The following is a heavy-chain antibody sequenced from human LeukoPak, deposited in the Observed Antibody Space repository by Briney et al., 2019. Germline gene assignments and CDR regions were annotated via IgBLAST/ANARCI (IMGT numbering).Heavy chain of an antibody. D-gene: IGHD1-26*01. V-gene: IGHV3-30*02. J-gene: IGHJ4*02. CDR1: GFTLSRYA. CDR2: IQFDGDNK. Sequence: GGSLRLSCVASGFTLSRYAMRWVRQAPGKGLEWVAFIQFDGDNKYYADSVKGRFTISRDNSKNTLYLQMNSLTVEDTAVYYCAKRWDTTWSYVDFWGQGTLVSVSS. CDR3: AKRWDTTWSYVDF.